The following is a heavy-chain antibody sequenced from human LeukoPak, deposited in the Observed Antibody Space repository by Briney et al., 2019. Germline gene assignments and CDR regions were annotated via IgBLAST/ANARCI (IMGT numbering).Heavy chain of an antibody. J-gene: IGHJ4*02. V-gene: IGHV5-51*01. D-gene: IGHD4-17*01. CDR1: GYSFSNYW. CDR3: ARYPVNYGGFGY. CDR2: IYPGDSSI. Sequence: GESLQISCQGSGYSFSNYWIGWVRQMPGKGPECMGIIYPGDSSIRLNPSFQGQVTLSADRSTSTAYLQWSSLKASDTAIYYCARYPVNYGGFGYWGQGTLVTVSS.